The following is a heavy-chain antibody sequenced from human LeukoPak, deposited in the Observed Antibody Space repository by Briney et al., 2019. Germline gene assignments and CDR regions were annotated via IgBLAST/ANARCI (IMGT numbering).Heavy chain of an antibody. Sequence: GGSLRLSCAASGFSFSGSYMSWIRQAPGKGLEWVSYISGSSNDINYADSVKGRFTISGDNSKNTLYLQMNSLRAEDTAVYYCAKSPPRFYYYYYTDVWGKGTTVTVSS. CDR1: GFSFSGSY. CDR3: AKSPPRFYYYYYTDV. J-gene: IGHJ6*03. V-gene: IGHV3-11*03. CDR2: ISGSSNDI.